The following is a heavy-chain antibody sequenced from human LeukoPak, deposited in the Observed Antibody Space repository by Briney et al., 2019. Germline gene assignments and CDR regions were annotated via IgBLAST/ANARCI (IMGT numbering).Heavy chain of an antibody. CDR2: IYYSGST. V-gene: IGHV4-30-4*01. Sequence: PSQTLSLTCTVSGGSISSGDYYWSWIRQPPGKGLEWIGYIYYSGSTYYNPSLKSRVTISVDTSKDQFSLKLSSVTAADTAVYYCAREVATANGAFEIWGQGTMVTVSS. D-gene: IGHD5-12*01. CDR1: GGSISSGDYY. CDR3: AREVATANGAFEI. J-gene: IGHJ3*02.